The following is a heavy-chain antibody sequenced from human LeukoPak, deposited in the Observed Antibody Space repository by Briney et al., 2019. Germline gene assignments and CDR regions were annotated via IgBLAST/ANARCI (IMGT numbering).Heavy chain of an antibody. CDR3: AAGQYDFWRGYPLDY. Sequence: ASVKVSCKASGFTFTSSAMQWVRQARGQRLEWIGWIVVGSGNTNYAQKFQERVTITRDMSTSTAYMELSSLRSEDTAVYYCAAGQYDFWRGYPLDYWGQGTLVTVSS. CDR1: GFTFTSSA. J-gene: IGHJ4*02. CDR2: IVVGSGNT. D-gene: IGHD3-3*01. V-gene: IGHV1-58*02.